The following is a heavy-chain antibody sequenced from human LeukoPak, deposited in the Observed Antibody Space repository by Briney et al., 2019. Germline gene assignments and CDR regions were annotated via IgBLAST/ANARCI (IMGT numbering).Heavy chain of an antibody. J-gene: IGHJ5*02. V-gene: IGHV1-2*02. Sequence: ASVKVSCKASGYRFTGYYMHWVRQAPGQGLEWMGWIEPNSGDTNYPEKFQGRVTMTRDTSISTAYMELSRLTSDDTAVYFCARDYFTLTSKSYNFFDPWGQGTLVTVSS. D-gene: IGHD1-20*01. CDR2: IEPNSGDT. CDR1: GYRFTGYY. CDR3: ARDYFTLTSKSYNFFDP.